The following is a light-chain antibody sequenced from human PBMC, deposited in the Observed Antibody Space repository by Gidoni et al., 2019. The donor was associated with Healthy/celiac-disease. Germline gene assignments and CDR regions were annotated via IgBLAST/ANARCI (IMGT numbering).Light chain of an antibody. CDR2: AAS. Sequence: QSPSFLSASVGDRVTITCRASQGISSYLAWYQQKPGKAPKLLIYAASTLQSGVPSRFSGSGSGTEFTLTISSLQPEDFATYYCQQLNSYSFTFGPGTKVDIK. J-gene: IGKJ3*01. CDR1: QGISSY. CDR3: QQLNSYSFT. V-gene: IGKV1-9*01.